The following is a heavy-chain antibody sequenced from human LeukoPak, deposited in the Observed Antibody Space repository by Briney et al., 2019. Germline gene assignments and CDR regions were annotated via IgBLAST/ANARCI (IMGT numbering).Heavy chain of an antibody. CDR3: AKTYYSSRAHYYYYYYMDV. CDR1: GFTFSNYG. V-gene: IGHV3-23*01. D-gene: IGHD3-10*01. Sequence: GGSLRLSCAASGFTFSNYGMSWVRQAPGKGLEWVSGISGSGDSTFYADSVKGRLTISRDNSKNTRYLQMNSLRAEDTAVYYCAKTYYSSRAHYYYYYYMDVWGKGTTVTISS. CDR2: ISGSGDST. J-gene: IGHJ6*03.